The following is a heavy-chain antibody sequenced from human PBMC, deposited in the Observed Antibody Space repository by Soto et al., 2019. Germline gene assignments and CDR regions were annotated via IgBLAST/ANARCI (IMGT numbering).Heavy chain of an antibody. V-gene: IGHV4-61*08. CDR3: ASTTTVFDY. Sequence: SETLSLTCTVSGGSISSGDYYWSWVRQPPGKGLEWIGYIYYSGSTNYNPSLKSRVTISVDTSKNQFSLKLSSVTAADTAVYYCASTTTVFDYWGQGTLVTVSS. D-gene: IGHD4-17*01. CDR2: IYYSGST. J-gene: IGHJ4*02. CDR1: GGSISSGDYY.